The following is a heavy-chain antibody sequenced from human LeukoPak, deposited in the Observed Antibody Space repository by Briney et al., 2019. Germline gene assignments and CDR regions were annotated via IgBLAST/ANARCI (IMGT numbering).Heavy chain of an antibody. CDR2: INYNGGST. V-gene: IGHV3-23*01. CDR3: ARRYNWKAFDL. D-gene: IGHD1-20*01. Sequence: PGGSLRLSCAASGFTFSADAMNWVRQAPGKGLEWVSTINYNGGSTYYADSVEGRFTISRDNSKNTLYLQMSSLRAEDTAIYYCARRYNWKAFDLWGRGTLVTVSS. CDR1: GFTFSADA. J-gene: IGHJ2*01.